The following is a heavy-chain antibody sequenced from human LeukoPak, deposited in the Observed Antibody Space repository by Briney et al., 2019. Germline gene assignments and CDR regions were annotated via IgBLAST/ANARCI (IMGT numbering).Heavy chain of an antibody. CDR2: IYSSGST. Sequence: SETLSLTCTVSGGSISSGDCYWSWIRQPPGKGLEWIGYIYSSGSTYYNPSLKSRVTISVDTSKNQFSLKLSSVTAADTAVYYCARVAITGTTYYGMDVWGQGTTVTVSS. J-gene: IGHJ6*02. CDR3: ARVAITGTTYYGMDV. CDR1: GGSISSGDCY. D-gene: IGHD1-7*01. V-gene: IGHV4-30-4*01.